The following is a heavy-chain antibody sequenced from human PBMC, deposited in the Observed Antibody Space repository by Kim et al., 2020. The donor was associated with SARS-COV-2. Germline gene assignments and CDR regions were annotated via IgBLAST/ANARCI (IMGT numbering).Heavy chain of an antibody. Sequence: GGSLRLSCAASAFTFSNYWMNWVRQAPGKGLEWVANIKGDGSQKDYVDSVKGRFTISRDNAKNSLSLQMDSLRAEDTAVYYRSRGDKWAFESWGQGTLVTVSS. CDR1: AFTFSNYW. V-gene: IGHV3-7*03. J-gene: IGHJ4*02. D-gene: IGHD1-26*01. CDR2: IKGDGSQK. CDR3: SRGDKWAFES.